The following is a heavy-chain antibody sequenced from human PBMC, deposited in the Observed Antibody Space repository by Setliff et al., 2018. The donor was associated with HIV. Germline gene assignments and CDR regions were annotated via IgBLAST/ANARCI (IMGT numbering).Heavy chain of an antibody. Sequence: GGSLRLSCAASGYTFSSYWMAWVRQCPGKGLEWVANIQQHGSDNTMYYADSVKGRFTISRDNPKNSLYLQMTSLRAEDTAVYYCARDDSNGNTDAFDIWGQGTTVTVSS. J-gene: IGHJ3*02. D-gene: IGHD5-18*01. V-gene: IGHV3-7*04. CDR1: GYTFSSYW. CDR3: ARDDSNGNTDAFDI. CDR2: IQQHGSDNTM.